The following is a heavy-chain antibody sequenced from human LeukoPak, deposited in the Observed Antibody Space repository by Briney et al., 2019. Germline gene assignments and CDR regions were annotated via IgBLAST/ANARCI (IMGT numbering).Heavy chain of an antibody. V-gene: IGHV3-15*01. CDR1: GFSFSNAW. Sequence: GGSLRLSCAASGFSFSNAWMSWVRQAPGKGLEWVGRIKSKTDGGTTDYGAPVKGRFTISRDDSKNTLYLQMNSLRTEDTAVYYCATCGAEWFGKSRADYWGQGTLVTVSS. CDR3: ATCGAEWFGKSRADY. CDR2: IKSKTDGGTT. J-gene: IGHJ4*02. D-gene: IGHD3-10*01.